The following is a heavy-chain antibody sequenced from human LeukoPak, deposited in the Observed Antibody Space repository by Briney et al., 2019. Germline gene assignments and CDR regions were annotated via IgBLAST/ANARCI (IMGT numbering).Heavy chain of an antibody. CDR2: FDPEDGET. CDR1: GYTLTELS. J-gene: IGHJ6*03. CDR3: ATYQPPYYYYYYMDV. D-gene: IGHD2-2*01. V-gene: IGHV1-24*01. Sequence: ASVKVSCKVSGYTLTELSMHWVQQAPGKGLEWMGGFDPEDGETIYAQKFQGRGTMTEDTSTDTAYMELNSLRSEDTAVYYCATYQPPYYYYYYMDVWGKGTTVTVSS.